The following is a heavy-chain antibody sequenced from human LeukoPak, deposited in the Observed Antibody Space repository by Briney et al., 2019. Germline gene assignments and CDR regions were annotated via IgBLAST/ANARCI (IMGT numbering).Heavy chain of an antibody. Sequence: PGGSLRLSCAASGFTFSTSWMCWVRQAPGKGLEWVANIKEDGTAKYYVDSVKGRFTISRDNAQNSLYLQMNSLRVEDTAVYYCARDGNDYVWGSYRDYYYYGMDVWGQGTTVTVSS. J-gene: IGHJ6*02. CDR1: GFTFSTSW. V-gene: IGHV3-7*03. CDR3: ARDGNDYVWGSYRDYYYYGMDV. D-gene: IGHD3-16*01. CDR2: IKEDGTAK.